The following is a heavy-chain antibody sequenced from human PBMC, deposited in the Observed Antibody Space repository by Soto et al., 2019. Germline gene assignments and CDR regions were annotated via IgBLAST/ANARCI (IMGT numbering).Heavy chain of an antibody. Sequence: GGSLRLSCVASGFTFSSYAMSWVRQAPGKGLEWVSAISGSGGSTYYADSVKGRFTISRDNSKNTLYLQMNSLRAEDTAVYYCAKDPDYYDSSGYLDYWGQGTLVTVSS. CDR1: GFTFSSYA. CDR3: AKDPDYYDSSGYLDY. J-gene: IGHJ4*02. D-gene: IGHD3-22*01. CDR2: ISGSGGST. V-gene: IGHV3-23*01.